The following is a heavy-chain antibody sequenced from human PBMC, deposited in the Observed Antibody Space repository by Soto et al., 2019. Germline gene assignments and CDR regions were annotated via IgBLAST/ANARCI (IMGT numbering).Heavy chain of an antibody. V-gene: IGHV4-59*08. Sequence: SEPLSLTCTVSGGSISSYYWSWIRQPPGKGLEWIGYIYYSGSTNYNPSLKSRATISVDTSKNQFSLKLSSVTAADTAVYYCARHSNTAMVQFDYWGQGTLVTVS. CDR3: ARHSNTAMVQFDY. CDR1: GGSISSYY. CDR2: IYYSGST. D-gene: IGHD5-18*01. J-gene: IGHJ4*02.